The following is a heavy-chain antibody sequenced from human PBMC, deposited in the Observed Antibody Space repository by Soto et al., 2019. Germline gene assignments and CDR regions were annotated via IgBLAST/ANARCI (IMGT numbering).Heavy chain of an antibody. CDR1: GFTLSGYG. D-gene: IGHD3-10*01. CDR2: LWHDGVNQ. Sequence: QVQLVESGGGVVRPGRSLRLSCAASGFTLSGYGMHWVRQAPGKGLEWVAVLWHDGVNQNYADSVKGRFAISRDNSKNTLSLQMNSLGAEDTAVYYCARDRDYSGMDVWGQGTTVTVSS. CDR3: ARDRDYSGMDV. V-gene: IGHV3-33*01. J-gene: IGHJ6*02.